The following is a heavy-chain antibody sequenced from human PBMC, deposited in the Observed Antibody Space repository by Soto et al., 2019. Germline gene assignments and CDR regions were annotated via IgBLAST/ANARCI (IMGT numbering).Heavy chain of an antibody. CDR2: ISAYNGNT. CDR3: ARDEPYCCGGSCYSKYYCGIDV. V-gene: IGHV1-18*01. J-gene: IGHJ6*02. D-gene: IGHD2-15*01. CDR1: GYTFTSYG. Sequence: ASVKVSCKASGYTFTSYGISWVRQAPGQGLEWMGWISAYNGNTNYAQKLQGRVTMTTDTSTSTAYMELRSLRSDDTAVYYCARDEPYCCGGSCYSKYYCGIDVWGQGTTVTVSS.